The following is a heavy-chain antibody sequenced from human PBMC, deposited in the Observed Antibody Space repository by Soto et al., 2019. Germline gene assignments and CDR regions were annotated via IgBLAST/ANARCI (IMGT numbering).Heavy chain of an antibody. CDR3: ARDLRWNPGDV. Sequence: PGGSLRLSCAASGFTFSSYAVHWVRQAPGKGLEWVAVISYDGSNKYYADSVKGRFTISRDNSKNTLYLQMNSLRAEDTAVYYCARDLRWNPGDVWGQGTTVTVSS. D-gene: IGHD1-1*01. CDR1: GFTFSSYA. J-gene: IGHJ6*02. V-gene: IGHV3-30-3*01. CDR2: ISYDGSNK.